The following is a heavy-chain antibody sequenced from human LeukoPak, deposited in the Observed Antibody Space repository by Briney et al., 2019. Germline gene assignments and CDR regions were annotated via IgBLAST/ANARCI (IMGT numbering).Heavy chain of an antibody. J-gene: IGHJ4*02. CDR3: AASGGAYCGGDCPTPFDY. D-gene: IGHD2-21*02. Sequence: ASVKVSCTASGYTFTGYYMHWVRQAPGQGLEWMGWINPNSGGTNYAQKFQGRVTMTRDTSISTAYMELSRLRSDDTAVYYCAASGGAYCGGDCPTPFDYWGQGTLVTVSS. V-gene: IGHV1-2*02. CDR1: GYTFTGYY. CDR2: INPNSGGT.